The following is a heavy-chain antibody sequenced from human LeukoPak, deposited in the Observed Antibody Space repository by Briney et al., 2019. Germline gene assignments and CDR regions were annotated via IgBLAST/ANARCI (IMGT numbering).Heavy chain of an antibody. CDR3: ARYSSSWFQYYYYYMDV. J-gene: IGHJ6*03. V-gene: IGHV4-61*02. D-gene: IGHD6-13*01. CDR1: GGSISSGGYY. CDR2: IYTSGNT. Sequence: SQTLSLTCTVSGGSISSGGYYWSWIRQPAGKGLEWIGRIYTSGNTNYNPSLKSRATISVDTSKNQFSLELSSVTAADTAVYYCARYSSSWFQYYYYYMDVWGKGTTVTISS.